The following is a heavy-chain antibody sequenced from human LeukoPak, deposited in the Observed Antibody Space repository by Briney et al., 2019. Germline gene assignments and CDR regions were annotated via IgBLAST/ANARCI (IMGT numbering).Heavy chain of an antibody. D-gene: IGHD3-22*01. Sequence: GGSLRLSCAASGFTFSSYAMSWVRQAPGKGLEWVSAISGSGGSTYYADSVKGRLTISRDNSKNTLYLQMNSLRAEDTAVYYCAKCYYYDSSGYSDYWGQGTLVTVSS. V-gene: IGHV3-23*01. CDR1: GFTFSSYA. CDR3: AKCYYYDSSGYSDY. J-gene: IGHJ4*02. CDR2: ISGSGGST.